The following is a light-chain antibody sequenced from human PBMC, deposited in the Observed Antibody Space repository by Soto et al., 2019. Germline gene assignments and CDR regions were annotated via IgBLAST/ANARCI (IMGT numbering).Light chain of an antibody. Sequence: QSALTQPASVSGSPGQSITISCTGSSSDVGRYNIVSWYQQHPGKAPKLMIYEGSQRPSGVSDRFSGSKSGNTASLTISGLQAEDEADYYCFSFTTTSTHVFGTGTKLTVL. J-gene: IGLJ1*01. CDR1: SSDVGRYNI. V-gene: IGLV2-14*02. CDR2: EGS. CDR3: FSFTTTSTHV.